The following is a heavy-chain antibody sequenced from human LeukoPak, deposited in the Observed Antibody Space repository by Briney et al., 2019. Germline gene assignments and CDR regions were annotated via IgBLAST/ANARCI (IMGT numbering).Heavy chain of an antibody. V-gene: IGHV3-33*01. Sequence: GGSLRLSCAASGFTFSSYGMHWVRQAPGKGLEGGAVIWYDGSNKYYAASVKGRFTISRDNSKNTLYLQMNSLRAEDTAVYYCARDRLSGYSSGWYISGRAFDIWGQGTMVTVSS. CDR1: GFTFSSYG. D-gene: IGHD6-19*01. J-gene: IGHJ3*02. CDR3: ARDRLSGYSSGWYISGRAFDI. CDR2: IWYDGSNK.